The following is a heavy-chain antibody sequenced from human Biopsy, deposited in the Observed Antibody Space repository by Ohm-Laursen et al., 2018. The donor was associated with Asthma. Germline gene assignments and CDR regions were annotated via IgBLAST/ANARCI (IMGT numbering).Heavy chain of an antibody. CDR2: IYRNGYT. V-gene: IGHV4-30-2*06. J-gene: IGHJ4*02. CDR1: GDSIDSGDYS. D-gene: IGHD2-21*02. Sequence: TLSLTCGVSGDSIDSGDYSWTWIRQSPGVGLVWIGYIYRNGYTYFNPPLKNRVTISIDRSKNQFSLSLRSVTAADTAVYYCARGWNCGGDCYSLDYWGQGTLVTVSS. CDR3: ARGWNCGGDCYSLDY.